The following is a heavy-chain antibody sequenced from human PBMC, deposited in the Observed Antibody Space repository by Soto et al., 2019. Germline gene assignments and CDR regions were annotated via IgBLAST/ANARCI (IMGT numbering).Heavy chain of an antibody. D-gene: IGHD2-15*01. CDR1: GGSISSGGYY. Sequence: SETLSLTCTVSGGSISSGGYYWSWIRQHPGKGLEWIGYIYYSGSTYYNPSLKSRVTISVDTSKNQFSLKLSSVTSADTAVYYCARGQVVAAKHWGQGTLVTVSS. CDR3: ARGQVVAAKH. V-gene: IGHV4-31*03. CDR2: IYYSGST. J-gene: IGHJ4*02.